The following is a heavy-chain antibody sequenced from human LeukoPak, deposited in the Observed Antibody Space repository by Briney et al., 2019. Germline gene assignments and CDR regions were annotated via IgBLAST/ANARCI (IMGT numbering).Heavy chain of an antibody. V-gene: IGHV3-23*01. CDR2: ISGSGGST. CDR3: AKAGSSGWSSSGGDY. Sequence: PRGALRLSCVAPGFTFSNFSMSCGCPAPGKGLEWVSTISGSGGSTFYADSVKGRFPISRDNSNNTLFLQMNSLRAEDTAIYFCAKAGSSGWSSSGGDYRGQGSLVTVSS. J-gene: IGHJ4*02. CDR1: GFTFSNFS. D-gene: IGHD6-19*01.